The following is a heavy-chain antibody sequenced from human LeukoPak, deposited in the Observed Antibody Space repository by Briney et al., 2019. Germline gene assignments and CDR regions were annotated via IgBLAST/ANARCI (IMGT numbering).Heavy chain of an antibody. CDR1: GGSISSTSCY. D-gene: IGHD6-6*01. CDR2: VYFSGST. Sequence: PSETLSLTCTVSGGSISSTSCYRGWIRQPPGKGRRWIGIVYFSGSTTYNPSLKSRVTIFADTSNNRFSLRLTSVTAADTAVYYCARYSSSSGWFDPWGQGTLVTVSS. V-gene: IGHV4-39*01. J-gene: IGHJ5*02. CDR3: ARYSSSSGWFDP.